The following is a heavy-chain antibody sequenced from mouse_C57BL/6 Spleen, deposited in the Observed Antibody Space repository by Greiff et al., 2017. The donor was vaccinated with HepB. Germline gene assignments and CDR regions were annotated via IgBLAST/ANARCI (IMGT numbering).Heavy chain of an antibody. J-gene: IGHJ4*01. D-gene: IGHD1-1*01. V-gene: IGHV1-64*01. Sequence: QVQLQQPGAELVKPGASVKLSCKASGYTFTSYWMHWVKQRPGQGLEWIGMIHPNSGSTNYNEKFKSKATLTVDKSSSTAYMQLSSLTSEDSAVYYGARGGHYYGSSYDAMDYWGQGTSVTVSS. CDR3: ARGGHYYGSSYDAMDY. CDR2: IHPNSGST. CDR1: GYTFTSYW.